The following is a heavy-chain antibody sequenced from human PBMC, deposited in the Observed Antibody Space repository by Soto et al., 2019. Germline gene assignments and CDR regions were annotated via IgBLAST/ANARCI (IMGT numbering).Heavy chain of an antibody. CDR2: INPSGGRT. D-gene: IGHD3-3*01. CDR3: FRDVGD. Sequence: QVQLVQSGAEVKKPGASVKVSCKVSGNIFTSQYMHWVRQAPGQGLEWMAMINPSGGRTSYAQMFQCRVTMTRDTSTSTVHMELSSLRSEDTAVYYCFRDVGDWGQGPRVTVSS. CDR1: GNIFTSQY. V-gene: IGHV1-46*03. J-gene: IGHJ4*02.